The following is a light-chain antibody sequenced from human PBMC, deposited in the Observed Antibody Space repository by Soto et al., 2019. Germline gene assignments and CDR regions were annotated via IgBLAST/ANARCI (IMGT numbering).Light chain of an antibody. CDR2: DVS. V-gene: IGLV2-14*01. J-gene: IGLJ2*01. Sequence: QSALTQPASVSGSPGQSITISCTGTSSDVGGYNYVSWYQQHPGKAPKLMIYDVSNRPSGVPNRFSGSKSGNTASLTISGLQAEDEADYYCSSYTTNSTLIFGGGTKVTVL. CDR3: SSYTTNSTLI. CDR1: SSDVGGYNY.